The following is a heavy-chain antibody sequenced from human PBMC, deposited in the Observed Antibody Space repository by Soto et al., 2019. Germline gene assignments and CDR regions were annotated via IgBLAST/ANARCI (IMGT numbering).Heavy chain of an antibody. CDR1: GDSVSSGSKF. Sequence: SETLSLTCTVSGDSVSSGSKFWSWIRQPPGKALEWIAYICHSGRTNYNPSLKSRVTISRDTSRNQFSLKMTSVTADDTAVYYCARSGGGSGWLGGQGTLVTVSS. V-gene: IGHV4-61*01. J-gene: IGHJ4*02. D-gene: IGHD6-19*01. CDR2: ICHSGRT. CDR3: ARSGGGSGWL.